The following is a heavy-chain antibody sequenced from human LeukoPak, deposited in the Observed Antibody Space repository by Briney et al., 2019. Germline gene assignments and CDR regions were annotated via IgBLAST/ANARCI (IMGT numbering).Heavy chain of an antibody. D-gene: IGHD3-10*01. CDR2: ISYDGSNK. Sequence: PGGSLRLSCAASGFTFSSYAMHWVRQAPGKGLEWVAVISYDGSNKYYADSVKGRFTISRDNSKNTLYLQMNSLRVEDTAVYYCVKDRIVISFGDVSKHWGQGTLVTVSS. CDR1: GFTFSSYA. CDR3: VKDRIVISFGDVSKH. V-gene: IGHV3-30-3*01. J-gene: IGHJ1*01.